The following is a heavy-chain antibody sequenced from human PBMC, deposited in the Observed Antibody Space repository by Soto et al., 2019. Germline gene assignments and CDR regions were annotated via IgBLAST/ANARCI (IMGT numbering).Heavy chain of an antibody. CDR1: GLPFSSYG. J-gene: IGHJ4*02. CDR3: AKGRIAVLYYFDY. CDR2: ISYDGSNK. D-gene: IGHD6-19*01. Sequence: GGSLRLSCAASGLPFSSYGMHWVRQAPGKGLEWVAVISYDGSNKYYADSVKGRFTISRDNSKNTLYLQMNSLRAEDTAVYYCAKGRIAVLYYFDYWGQGTLVTVSS. V-gene: IGHV3-30*18.